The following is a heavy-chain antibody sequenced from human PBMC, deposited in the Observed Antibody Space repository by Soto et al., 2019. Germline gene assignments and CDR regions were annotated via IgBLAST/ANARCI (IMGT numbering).Heavy chain of an antibody. V-gene: IGHV1-24*01. CDR2: FDPEDGET. Sequence: ASVKVSCKVSGCTLTGLSMHWVRQAPGKGLEWMGGFDPEDGETIYAQKFQGRVTMTEDTSTDTAYMELSSLRSEDTAVYYCATATNWNYNYWGQGTLVTVSS. CDR3: ATATNWNYNY. J-gene: IGHJ4*02. CDR1: GCTLTGLS. D-gene: IGHD1-7*01.